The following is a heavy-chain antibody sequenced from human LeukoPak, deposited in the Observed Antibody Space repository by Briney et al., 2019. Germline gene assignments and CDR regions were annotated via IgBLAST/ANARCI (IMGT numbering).Heavy chain of an antibody. CDR1: GYKFTRCW. CDR2: IYPGDSDT. J-gene: IGHJ4*02. Sequence: GESLKISCKDSGYKFTRCWIGWVRQMPGKGLEWMGIIYPGDSDTRYSPSFQGQVTISADKSISTAYLQWSSLKASDTAMYYCARHASSIGSTQVPFNYWGQGALVTVPS. CDR3: ARHASSIGSTQVPFNY. D-gene: IGHD1-26*01. V-gene: IGHV5-51*01.